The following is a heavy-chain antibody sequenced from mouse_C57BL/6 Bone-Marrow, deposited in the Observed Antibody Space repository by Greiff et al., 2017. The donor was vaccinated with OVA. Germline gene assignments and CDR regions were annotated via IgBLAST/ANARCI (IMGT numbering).Heavy chain of an antibody. V-gene: IGHV5-12*01. Sequence: EVKLMESGGGLVQPGGSLKLSCAASGFTFSDYYMYWVRQTPEKRLEWVAYISNGGGSTYYPDTVKGRFTISRDNAKNTLYLQMSRLKSEDTAMYYCARHRYYGSSSYFDYWGQGTTLTVSS. CDR3: ARHRYYGSSSYFDY. D-gene: IGHD1-1*01. J-gene: IGHJ2*01. CDR2: ISNGGGST. CDR1: GFTFSDYY.